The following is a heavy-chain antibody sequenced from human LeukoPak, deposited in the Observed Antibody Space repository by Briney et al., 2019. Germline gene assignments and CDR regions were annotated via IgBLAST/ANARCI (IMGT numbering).Heavy chain of an antibody. CDR2: MNPNSGNT. CDR1: GYTFTSYD. J-gene: IGHJ4*02. CDR3: ARASNYYDSSGYEGGFDY. V-gene: IGHV1-8*03. Sequence: ASVKVSCKASGYTFTSYDINWVRQATGQGLEWMGWMNPNSGNTGYAQKFQGRVTITRNTSISTAYMELSSLRSEDTVVYYCARASNYYDSSGYEGGFDYWGQGTLVTVSS. D-gene: IGHD3-22*01.